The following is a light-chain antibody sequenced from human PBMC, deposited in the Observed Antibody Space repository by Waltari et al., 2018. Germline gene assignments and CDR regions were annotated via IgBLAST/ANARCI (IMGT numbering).Light chain of an antibody. V-gene: IGKV3-15*01. J-gene: IGKJ2*01. CDR2: GAS. CDR1: QRVSSN. CDR3: QQYNNWPPLT. Sequence: EIVMTQSPATLSVSPGERATLSCRASQRVSSNLAWYQQKPGQAPRLLIHGASTRATGIPARFSGSGSGTEFTLTISSLQSEDFAVYYCQQYNNWPPLTFGQGTKLEIK.